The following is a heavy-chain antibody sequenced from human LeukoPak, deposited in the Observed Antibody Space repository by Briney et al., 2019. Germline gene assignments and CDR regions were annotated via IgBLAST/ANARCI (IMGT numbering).Heavy chain of an antibody. Sequence: GGSLRLSCAASGFTFSSYSINWVRQAPGRGLEWVSSISSSSSHIYYADSVEGRFTISRDNAKNSLYLQMNSLGVEDTAVYYCVRGGAGATIDDYFDYWGQGTLVTVSS. J-gene: IGHJ4*02. CDR3: VRGGAGATIDDYFDY. CDR2: ISSSSSHI. V-gene: IGHV3-21*01. CDR1: GFTFSSYS. D-gene: IGHD6-25*01.